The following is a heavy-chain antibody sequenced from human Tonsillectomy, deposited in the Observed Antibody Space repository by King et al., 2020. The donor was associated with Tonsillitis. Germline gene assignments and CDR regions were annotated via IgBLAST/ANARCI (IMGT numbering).Heavy chain of an antibody. Sequence: VQLVQSGAEVKKPGASVKVSCKASGYTFTSYAMHWVRQAPGQRLEWMGWINAGNGNTKYSQKFQGRVTITRDTSASTAYMELSSLRSEDTAVYYCARGSPLEARYHWFDPWGQGTLVTVSS. J-gene: IGHJ5*02. CDR3: ARGSPLEARYHWFDP. CDR2: INAGNGNT. CDR1: GYTFTSYA. V-gene: IGHV1-3*01. D-gene: IGHD3-16*02.